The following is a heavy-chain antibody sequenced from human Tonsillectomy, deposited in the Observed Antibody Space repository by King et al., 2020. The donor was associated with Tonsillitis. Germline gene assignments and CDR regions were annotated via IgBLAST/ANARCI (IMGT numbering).Heavy chain of an antibody. Sequence: VQLVESGGGLIQPGGSLRLSCAASGFTVSSNYMSWVRQAPGKGLEWVSIIYSGGSTYYADSVKGRFTISRDNSKTTLYLQMNSLRAEDTAVYYCARFESGSSGYRKDAFDIWGQGTMVTVSS. V-gene: IGHV3-53*01. CDR3: ARFESGSSGYRKDAFDI. D-gene: IGHD3-22*01. J-gene: IGHJ3*02. CDR1: GFTVSSNY. CDR2: IYSGGST.